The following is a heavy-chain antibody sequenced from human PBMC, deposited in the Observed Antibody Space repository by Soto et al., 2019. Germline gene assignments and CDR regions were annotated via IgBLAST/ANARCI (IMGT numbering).Heavy chain of an antibody. Sequence: GGSLRLSCAASEFTFRNYWMNWVRQAPGKGLEWVANIKQDGSEKYYVDSVEGRFTISRDNAKNSLYLQMNSLRADDTAVYYCARGPMTTLTAYMDVWGKGTTVTVSS. CDR3: ARGPMTTLTAYMDV. D-gene: IGHD4-4*01. CDR2: IKQDGSEK. V-gene: IGHV3-7*01. J-gene: IGHJ6*03. CDR1: EFTFRNYW.